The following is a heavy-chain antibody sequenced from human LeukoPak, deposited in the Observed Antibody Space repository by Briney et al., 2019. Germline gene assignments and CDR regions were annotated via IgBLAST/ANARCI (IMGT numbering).Heavy chain of an antibody. J-gene: IGHJ6*02. CDR1: GGSISNDNW. Sequence: SETLSLTCAVSGGSISNDNWWSWVRQPPGKGLEWIGEIYRDGNTNYFPSLRSRVTISVDKSKNQFSLNLNSVTAADTAVYYCARGCSSTSCYLRMDVWGQGTTVTVSS. CDR2: IYRDGNT. CDR3: ARGCSSTSCYLRMDV. D-gene: IGHD2-2*01. V-gene: IGHV4-4*02.